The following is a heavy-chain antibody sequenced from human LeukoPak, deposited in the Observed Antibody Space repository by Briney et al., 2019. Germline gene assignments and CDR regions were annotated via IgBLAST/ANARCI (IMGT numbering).Heavy chain of an antibody. CDR2: IKSKTDGGTT. V-gene: IGHV3-15*01. J-gene: IGHJ4*02. CDR3: TTDITIFGVIKGEVYFDY. Sequence: GGSLRPSCAASGFTFSYAWMSWVRQAPGKGLEWVGRIKSKTDGGTTDYAAPAKGRFTISRDDSKNTLYLQMNSLKTEDTAVYYCTTDITIFGVIKGEVYFDYWGQGTLVTVSS. D-gene: IGHD3-3*01. CDR1: GFTFSYAW.